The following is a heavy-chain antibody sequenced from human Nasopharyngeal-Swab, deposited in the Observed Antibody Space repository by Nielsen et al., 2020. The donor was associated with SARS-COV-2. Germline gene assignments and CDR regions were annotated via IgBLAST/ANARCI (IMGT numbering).Heavy chain of an antibody. V-gene: IGHV3-23*01. CDR3: AKKGPGYYGMDV. Sequence: GGSLRLSCAASGFTFSNYVLSWVRLAPGKRLEWVSTISVNGANTYYADSAKGRFTISRDNSQDTVHLQMNSLRVEDTAIYYCAKKGPGYYGMDVWGQGTTITVSS. CDR2: ISVNGANT. D-gene: IGHD6-13*01. J-gene: IGHJ6*02. CDR1: GFTFSNYV.